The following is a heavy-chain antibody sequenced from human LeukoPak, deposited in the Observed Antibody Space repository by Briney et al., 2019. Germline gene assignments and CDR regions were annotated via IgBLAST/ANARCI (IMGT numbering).Heavy chain of an antibody. Sequence: TGGSLRLSCAASGFTVSSNYMSWVRQAPGKGLEWVSGTSDRGDYTYYADSVKGRFTISRDTSKNTLYLQMNSLRAEDTALYFCAKKAQYDGHYPLDYWGQGTLVTVSA. V-gene: IGHV3-23*01. D-gene: IGHD4/OR15-4a*01. CDR1: GFTVSSNY. CDR3: AKKAQYDGHYPLDY. J-gene: IGHJ4*02. CDR2: TSDRGDYT.